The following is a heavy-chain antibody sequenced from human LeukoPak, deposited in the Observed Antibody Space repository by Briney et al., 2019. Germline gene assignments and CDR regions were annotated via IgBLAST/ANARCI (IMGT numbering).Heavy chain of an antibody. Sequence: GASVKVSCKASGYTFTGYYMHWVRQAPGQGLEWMGWINPNSGGTNYAQKFQGRVTMTRDTSISTAYMELSRLRSDDTAVYYCARAAAGYYYYMDVWGKGTTVTASS. J-gene: IGHJ6*03. CDR3: ARAAAGYYYYMDV. CDR1: GYTFTGYY. D-gene: IGHD6-13*01. CDR2: INPNSGGT. V-gene: IGHV1-2*02.